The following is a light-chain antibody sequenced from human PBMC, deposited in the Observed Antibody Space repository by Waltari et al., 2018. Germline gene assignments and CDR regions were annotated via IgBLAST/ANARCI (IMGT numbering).Light chain of an antibody. CDR1: SGHSSYI. Sequence: QPVLTQSSSASASLGSSVKLTCTLSSGHSSYIIACHQQQPGKAPRYLMKLEGSGSYNKGSGVPDRFSGSSSGADRYLTISNLQSEDEADYYCETWDSNTYVVFGGGTKLTVL. CDR2: LEGSGSY. V-gene: IGLV4-60*03. J-gene: IGLJ2*01. CDR3: ETWDSNTYVV.